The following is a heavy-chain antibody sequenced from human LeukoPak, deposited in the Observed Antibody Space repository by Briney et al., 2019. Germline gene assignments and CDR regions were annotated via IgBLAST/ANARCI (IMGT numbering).Heavy chain of an antibody. CDR2: TYYRSKWYN. D-gene: IGHD3-9*01. Sequence: SQTLSLTCAISGDSVSSNSAAWNRIRQSPSRGLEWLGRTYYRSKWYNDYAVSVKSRITINPDTSKNQFSLQLNSVTPEDTAVYYCARGAYDILTGYQTASFDYWGQGTLVTVSS. CDR1: GDSVSSNSAA. V-gene: IGHV6-1*01. CDR3: ARGAYDILTGYQTASFDY. J-gene: IGHJ4*02.